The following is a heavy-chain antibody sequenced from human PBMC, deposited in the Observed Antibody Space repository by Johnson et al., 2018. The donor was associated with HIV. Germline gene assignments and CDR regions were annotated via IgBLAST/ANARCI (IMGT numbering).Heavy chain of an antibody. CDR1: GFIFDDYG. J-gene: IGHJ3*02. D-gene: IGHD6-19*01. CDR3: ARVVLVRLAVAGPSRDAFDI. CDR2: INWNGGST. V-gene: IGHV3-20*04. Sequence: VQLVESGGGVVRPGGSLRLSCAASGFIFDDYGMSWVRQAPGKGLEWVSGINWNGGSTGYADSVKGRFIISRDHAKNSLYLQMNSLRAEDTALYYCARVVLVRLAVAGPSRDAFDIWGQGTMVTVSS.